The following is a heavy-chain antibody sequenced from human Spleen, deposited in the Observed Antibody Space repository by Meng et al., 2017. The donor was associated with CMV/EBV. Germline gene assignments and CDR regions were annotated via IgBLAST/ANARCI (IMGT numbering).Heavy chain of an antibody. D-gene: IGHD6-19*01. V-gene: IGHV1-69*05. CDR3: ARAYTRSNYYSSSGPLFD. Sequence: FSTLAITWVRQAPGKGLGWMGGLVPVFGVPNYAPDFQGRATIAIDESTTTAYLDLTGLRSEDTALYYCARAYTRSNYYSSSGPLFDWGQGTLVTVSS. CDR2: LVPVFGVP. CDR1: FSTLA. J-gene: IGHJ4*02.